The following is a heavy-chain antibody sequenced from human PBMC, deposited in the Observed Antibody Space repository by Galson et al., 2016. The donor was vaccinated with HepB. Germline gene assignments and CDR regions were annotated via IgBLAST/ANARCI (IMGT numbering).Heavy chain of an antibody. CDR2: INWSGDST. CDR3: ARGLVGSGMDV. D-gene: IGHD3-10*01. CDR1: GFTFSSYW. V-gene: IGHV3-20*01. J-gene: IGHJ4*02. Sequence: SLRLSCASSGFTFSSYWANWVRQAPGKGLEWVSGINWSGDSTAYADSVKGRFTMYRDDARNSLYLQMSSLRVEDTALYQCARGLVGSGMDVWGQGTLVTVSS.